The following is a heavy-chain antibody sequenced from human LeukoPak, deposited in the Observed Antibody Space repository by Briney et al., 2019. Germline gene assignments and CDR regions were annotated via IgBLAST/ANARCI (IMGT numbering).Heavy chain of an antibody. Sequence: PGGSLRLSCAASGFTFSSYAMSWVRQAPGKGLEWVSAISGSGGSTYYVDSVKGRFTISRDNSKNTLYLQMNSLRAEDTAVYYCAKDGGSYGGYFDYWGQGTLVTVSS. V-gene: IGHV3-23*01. CDR1: GFTFSSYA. CDR3: AKDGGSYGGYFDY. D-gene: IGHD1-26*01. CDR2: ISGSGGST. J-gene: IGHJ4*02.